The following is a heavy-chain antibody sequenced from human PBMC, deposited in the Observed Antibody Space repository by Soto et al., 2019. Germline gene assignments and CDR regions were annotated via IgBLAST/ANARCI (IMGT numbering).Heavy chain of an antibody. CDR3: ARQPRIAATYYYGMDV. D-gene: IGHD6-13*01. Sequence: QVQLQQWGAGLLKPSETLSLTCAVYGGSFSGYYWSWIRQPPGKGLEWIGEINHSGSTNYNPSLKSGVTISVDTSKNQFYLKLSSVPAADTAVYYCARQPRIAATYYYGMDVWGQGTTVTVSS. CDR2: INHSGST. V-gene: IGHV4-34*01. CDR1: GGSFSGYY. J-gene: IGHJ6*02.